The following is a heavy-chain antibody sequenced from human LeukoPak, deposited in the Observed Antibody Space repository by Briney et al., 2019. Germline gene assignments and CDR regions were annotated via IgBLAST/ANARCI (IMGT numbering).Heavy chain of an antibody. Sequence: PGGSLRLSCAISGFTFSNYWMSWVRQAPGKGLEWVANIKQDGSEKYYVDSVKGRFTISRDNAKKSVYLQMNSLRAEDTAVYYCATVRIVVVPAARALDYWGQGTLVTVS. CDR3: ATVRIVVVPAARALDY. V-gene: IGHV3-7*01. D-gene: IGHD2-2*01. J-gene: IGHJ4*02. CDR1: GFTFSNYW. CDR2: IKQDGSEK.